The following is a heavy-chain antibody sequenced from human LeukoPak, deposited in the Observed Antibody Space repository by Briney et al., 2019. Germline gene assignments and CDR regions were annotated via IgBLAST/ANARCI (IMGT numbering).Heavy chain of an antibody. J-gene: IGHJ4*02. V-gene: IGHV4-39*01. CDR2: IYYSGST. D-gene: IGHD5-24*01. CDR1: GGSISSSSYY. Sequence: SETLSLTCTVSGGSISSSSYYWGWIRQPPGKGLEWIGSIYYSGSTYYNPSLKSRVTISVDTSKNQFSLKLSSVTAADTAVYYCARRHRRDGYIFDCWGQGTLVTVSS. CDR3: ARRHRRDGYIFDC.